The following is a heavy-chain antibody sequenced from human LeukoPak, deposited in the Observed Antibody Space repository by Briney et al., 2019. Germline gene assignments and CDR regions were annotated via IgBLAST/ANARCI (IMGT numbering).Heavy chain of an antibody. J-gene: IGHJ4*02. Sequence: GRSLRLSCAASGFTFSSYGMDWVRQAPGKGLEWVAVISYDGYNKYYADSVRGRFTISRDNSKNTLYLQMSSLRAEDTAVYYCAKDHLYYGSGLDYWGQGALVTVSS. CDR3: AKDHLYYGSGLDY. CDR1: GFTFSSYG. CDR2: ISYDGYNK. V-gene: IGHV3-30*18. D-gene: IGHD3-10*01.